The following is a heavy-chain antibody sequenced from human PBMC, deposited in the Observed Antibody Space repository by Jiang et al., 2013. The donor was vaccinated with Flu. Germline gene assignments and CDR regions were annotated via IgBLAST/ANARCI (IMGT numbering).Heavy chain of an antibody. CDR2: IYWDDGK. D-gene: IGHD2-8*01. CDR1: GFSLSTSGVG. J-gene: IGHJ4*02. CDR3: AHRPTMGLFDY. Sequence: KPTQTLTLTCTFSGFSLSTSGVGVGWIRQPPGKALEWLALIYWDDGKRYSPSLKSRLTITKDTSKNQVVLTMTSMDPVDTATYYCAHRPTMGLFDYWGQGTLVTVSS. V-gene: IGHV2-5*02.